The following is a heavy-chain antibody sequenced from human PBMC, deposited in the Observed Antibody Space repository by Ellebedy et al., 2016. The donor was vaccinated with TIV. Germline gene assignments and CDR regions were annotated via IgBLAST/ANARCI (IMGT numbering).Heavy chain of an antibody. CDR1: GGTFSRYA. D-gene: IGHD1-26*01. V-gene: IGHV1-69*04. CDR3: ARDLLGSADY. J-gene: IGHJ4*02. Sequence: AASVKVSCKASGGTFSRYALNWVRQAPGQGLEWMGRIMPILDIANYPQKFQGRVTITADKSTSTSYMELRSLRPEDTALYYCARDLLGSADYWGQGTLVTVSS. CDR2: IMPILDIA.